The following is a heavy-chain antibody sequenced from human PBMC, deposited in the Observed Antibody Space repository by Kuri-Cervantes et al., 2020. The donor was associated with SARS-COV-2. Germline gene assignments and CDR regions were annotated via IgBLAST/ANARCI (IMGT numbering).Heavy chain of an antibody. J-gene: IGHJ4*02. V-gene: IGHV5-51*01. CDR2: IYLGDSDT. CDR3: ARHRGIAAAGDY. D-gene: IGHD6-13*01. Sequence: GESLKISCKNSGYSFASYWVDWVRQMPGKGLEWMGIIYLGDSDTRYSPSFQGQVTMSADKSISTAYLQWSSLKASDTAMYYCARHRGIAAAGDYWGQGTLVTVCS. CDR1: GYSFASYW.